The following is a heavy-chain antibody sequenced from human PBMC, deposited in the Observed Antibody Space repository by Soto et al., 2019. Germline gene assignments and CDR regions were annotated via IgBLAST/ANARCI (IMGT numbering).Heavy chain of an antibody. D-gene: IGHD1-26*01. CDR3: VREEGIGGATSSFDI. V-gene: IGHV3-21*01. CDR2: INGRSNYI. J-gene: IGHJ3*02. Sequence: EVQLVESGGGLVKPGGSLKLSCAAAGFTFSTYSMNWVRQAPGKGLEWVSSINGRSNYIYYADSVKGRFTISRDNAKNSLYLEMNSLRAEDTAVYYCVREEGIGGATSSFDIWGQGTMVTVSS. CDR1: GFTFSTYS.